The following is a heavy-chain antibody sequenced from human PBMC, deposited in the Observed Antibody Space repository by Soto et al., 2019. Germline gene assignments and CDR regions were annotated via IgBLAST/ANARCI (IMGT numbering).Heavy chain of an antibody. CDR2: IFYSGRT. Sequence: QLQLQESGPGLVKPSETLSLTCTVSGGSISSNSDYWGWIRQPPGKGLEWIGNIFYSGRTSYNPALKSRVTLSVDTSKNRFSLRLSSVTAADTAVYYCARDGSGTNQGDFDYWGQGTLVTVSS. D-gene: IGHD3-10*01. CDR1: GGSISSNSDY. CDR3: ARDGSGTNQGDFDY. V-gene: IGHV4-39*02. J-gene: IGHJ4*02.